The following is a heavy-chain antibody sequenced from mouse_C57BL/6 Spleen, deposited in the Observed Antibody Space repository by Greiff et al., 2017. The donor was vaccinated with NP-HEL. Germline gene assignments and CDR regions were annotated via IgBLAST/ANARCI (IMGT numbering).Heavy chain of an antibody. V-gene: IGHV3-6*01. J-gene: IGHJ3*01. CDR1: GYSITSGYY. CDR2: ISYDGSN. Sequence: EVQLVESGPGLVKPSQSLSLTCSVTGYSITSGYYWNWIRQFPGNKLEWMGYISYDGSNNYNPSLKNRISITRDTSKNQFFLKLNSVTTEDTATYYCARRDYDYEEFAYWGQGTLVTVSA. CDR3: ARRDYDYEEFAY. D-gene: IGHD2-4*01.